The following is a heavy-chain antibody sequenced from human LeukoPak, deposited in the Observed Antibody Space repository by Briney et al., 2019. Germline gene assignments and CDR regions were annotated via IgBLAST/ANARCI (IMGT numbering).Heavy chain of an antibody. CDR1: GFTFSSYA. J-gene: IGHJ4*02. CDR3: ASWEVTRVGY. D-gene: IGHD4-17*01. CDR2: ISYDGSNK. V-gene: IGHV3-30*04. Sequence: PGGSLRLSCAASGFTFSSYAMHWVRQAPGKGLEWVAVISYDGSNKYYADSVKGRFTISRDNSKNTLYLQMNSLRAEDTAVCYCASWEVTRVGYWGQGTLVTVSS.